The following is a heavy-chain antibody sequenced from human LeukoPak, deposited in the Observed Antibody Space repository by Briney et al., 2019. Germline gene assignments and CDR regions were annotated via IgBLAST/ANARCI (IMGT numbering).Heavy chain of an antibody. J-gene: IGHJ3*02. Sequence: GGSLRLSCAASGFTFSSYGMHWVRQAPGKGLEWVAVISYDGSNKYYADSVKGRFTISRDNSKNTLYLQLNSLRAEDTAVYYCAKAPGVVGATYAFDIWGQGTMVTVSS. CDR3: AKAPGVVGATYAFDI. V-gene: IGHV3-30*18. CDR1: GFTFSSYG. D-gene: IGHD1-26*01. CDR2: ISYDGSNK.